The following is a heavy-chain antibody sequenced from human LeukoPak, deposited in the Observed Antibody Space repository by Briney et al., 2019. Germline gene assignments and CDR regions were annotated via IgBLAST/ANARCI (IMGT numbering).Heavy chain of an antibody. CDR1: GGTFSSYA. D-gene: IGHD5-12*01. CDR2: IIPILGIA. V-gene: IGHV1-69*04. J-gene: IGHJ4*02. CDR3: ARVGGYDDYVYYFDY. Sequence: SVKVSCKASGGTFSSYAISWVRQAPGQGLEWMGRIIPILGIAYYAQKFQGRVTITADKSTSTAYMELSSLRSEDTAVYYCARVGGYDDYVYYFDYWGQGTLVTVSS.